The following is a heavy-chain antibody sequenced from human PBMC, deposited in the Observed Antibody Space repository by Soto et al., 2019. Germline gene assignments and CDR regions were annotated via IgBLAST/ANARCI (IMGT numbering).Heavy chain of an antibody. Sequence: SETLSLTCTVSGGSISSYYWSWIRQPPGKGLEWIGYIYYSGSTNYNPSLKSRVTISVDTSKNQFSLKLSSVTAADTAVYYCARLKDIGTYIRYFDYWGQGTLVTVSS. J-gene: IGHJ4*02. CDR3: ARLKDIGTYIRYFDY. D-gene: IGHD1-1*01. V-gene: IGHV4-59*08. CDR1: GGSISSYY. CDR2: IYYSGST.